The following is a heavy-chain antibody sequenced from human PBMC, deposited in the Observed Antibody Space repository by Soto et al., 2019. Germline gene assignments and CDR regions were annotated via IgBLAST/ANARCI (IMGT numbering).Heavy chain of an antibody. Sequence: GESLKISCKGSGYSFTSYWISWVRQMPGKGLEWMGRIDPSDSYTNYSPSFQGHVTISADKSISTAYLQWSSLKASDTAMYYCASTGNELNNWFDPWGQGTLVTVSS. V-gene: IGHV5-10-1*01. CDR1: GYSFTSYW. D-gene: IGHD1-1*01. CDR3: ASTGNELNNWFDP. CDR2: IDPSDSYT. J-gene: IGHJ5*02.